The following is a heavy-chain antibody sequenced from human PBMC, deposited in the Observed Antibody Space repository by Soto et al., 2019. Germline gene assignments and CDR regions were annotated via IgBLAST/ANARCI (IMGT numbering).Heavy chain of an antibody. V-gene: IGHV3-74*01. CDR3: ERFGTYYDTSGFLY. D-gene: IGHD3-22*01. J-gene: IGHJ4*02. CDR2: INEDGSNT. CDR1: GFTFSHNW. Sequence: PWGSLSLSCAASGFTFSHNWMHWVRQAPAGGLVWVSRINEDGSNTNYADSVKGRFTISRDNAKNTLYLQMNSLRADDTAVYYCERFGTYYDTSGFLYWGQGTLVTVSS.